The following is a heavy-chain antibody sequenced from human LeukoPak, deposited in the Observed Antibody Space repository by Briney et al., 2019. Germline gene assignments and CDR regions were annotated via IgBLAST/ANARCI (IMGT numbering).Heavy chain of an antibody. CDR2: ISSRSSYI. V-gene: IGHV3-21*01. CDR1: GFTVSSNY. CDR3: ARPSNSSGNDAFDI. D-gene: IGHD3-22*01. J-gene: IGHJ3*02. Sequence: GGSLRLSCAASGFTVSSNYMSWVRQAPGKGLEWVSSISSRSSYIYYADSVKGRFTISRDNAKNSLYLQMNSLRAEDTAVYYCARPSNSSGNDAFDIWGQGTMVTVSS.